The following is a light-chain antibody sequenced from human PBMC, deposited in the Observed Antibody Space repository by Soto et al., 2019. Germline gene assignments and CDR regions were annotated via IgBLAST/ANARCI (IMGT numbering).Light chain of an antibody. CDR2: DAS. CDR1: QSVSGW. Sequence: DIQMTLSPSTLSASVGYTVTVTCRASQSVSGWLAWYQQKKGEAPKLLMYDASSLESGVPSRFSGSGSGTEFNLTISSLQSEDFAVYFCQQYNIWPQTFGQGTKVDI. J-gene: IGKJ1*01. CDR3: QQYNIWPQT. V-gene: IGKV1-5*01.